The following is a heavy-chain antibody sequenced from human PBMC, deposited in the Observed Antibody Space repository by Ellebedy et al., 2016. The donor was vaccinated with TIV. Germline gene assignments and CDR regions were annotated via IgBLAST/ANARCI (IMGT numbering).Heavy chain of an antibody. CDR2: SKTDGGTT. CDR1: GFTFSIAW. V-gene: IGHV3-15*01. Sequence: GGSLRLSCAASGFTFSIAWMSWVRQAPGKGKSKTDGGTTDYAAPVKGGFTISRDDSKNTLYLQMNSLKTEDTAVYYCTTEAGGSSGWSPFDYWGQGTLVTVSS. J-gene: IGHJ4*02. CDR3: TTEAGGSSGWSPFDY. D-gene: IGHD6-19*01.